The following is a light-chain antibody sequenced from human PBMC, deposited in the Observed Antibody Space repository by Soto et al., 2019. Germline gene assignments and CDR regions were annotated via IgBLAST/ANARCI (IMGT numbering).Light chain of an antibody. Sequence: DIQMTQSPSSLSASVGERVTITCRASQSISSHLNWYQHKPGKAPKLLIYAASSLQSGVPSRFSGSGSGTEFTLTISSLQPEDSATYYCQQSYGTPFSFGPGTKADI. CDR2: AAS. J-gene: IGKJ3*01. CDR3: QQSYGTPFS. V-gene: IGKV1-39*01. CDR1: QSISSH.